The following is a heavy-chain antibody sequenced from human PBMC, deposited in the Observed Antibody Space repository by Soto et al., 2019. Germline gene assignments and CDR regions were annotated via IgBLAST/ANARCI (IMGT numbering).Heavy chain of an antibody. D-gene: IGHD2-15*01. Sequence: PSETLSLTCSFSGDSISTVDYFWAWIRQPPGQALEYIGYIYKSATTYYNPSFESRVAISLDTSKSQFSLNVTSVTAADTAVYFCARGRYCLTGRCFPNWFDSWGQGTLVTVS. CDR3: ARGRYCLTGRCFPNWFDS. V-gene: IGHV4-30-4*01. CDR1: GDSISTVDYF. CDR2: IYKSATT. J-gene: IGHJ5*01.